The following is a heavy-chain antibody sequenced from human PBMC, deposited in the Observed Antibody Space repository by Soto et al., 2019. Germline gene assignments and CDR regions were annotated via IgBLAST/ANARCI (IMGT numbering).Heavy chain of an antibody. Sequence: GASVKVSCKASGYTFTSYGISWVRQAPGQGLEWMGWMSAYNGNTNYAQKLQGRVTMTRDTSTSTVYMELSSLRSEDTAVYYCARVYCSGGSCYSIDYWGQGTLVTVSS. V-gene: IGHV1-18*01. CDR3: ARVYCSGGSCYSIDY. CDR1: GYTFTSYG. CDR2: MSAYNGNT. D-gene: IGHD2-15*01. J-gene: IGHJ4*02.